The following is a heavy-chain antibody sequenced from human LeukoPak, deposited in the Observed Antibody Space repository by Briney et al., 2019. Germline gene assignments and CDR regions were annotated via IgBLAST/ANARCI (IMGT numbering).Heavy chain of an antibody. CDR3: ARVVVVPAAIGAYEGRYFDY. V-gene: IGHV3-33*01. CDR2: IWYDGSNK. CDR1: GFTFSSYG. J-gene: IGHJ4*02. Sequence: GRSLRLSCAASGFTFSSYGMHWVRQAPGKGLEWVAVIWYDGSNKYYADSVKGRFTISRDNSKNTLYLQMNSLRAEDTAVYYCARVVVVPAAIGAYEGRYFDYWGQGTLVTVSS. D-gene: IGHD2-2*02.